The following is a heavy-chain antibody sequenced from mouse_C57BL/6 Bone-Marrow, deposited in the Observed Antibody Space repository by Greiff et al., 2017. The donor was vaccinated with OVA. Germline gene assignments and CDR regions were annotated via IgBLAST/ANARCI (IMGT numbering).Heavy chain of an antibody. Sequence: QVQLQQPGAELVKPGASVKLSCKASGYTFTSYWMQWVKQRPGQGLEWIGEIDPSDSYTNYNQKFKGKATLTVDTSSSTAYMELRSLTSEDSAVYYCTRMGGFAYWGQGTLVTVSA. CDR3: TRMGGFAY. V-gene: IGHV1-50*01. CDR1: GYTFTSYW. J-gene: IGHJ3*01. CDR2: IDPSDSYT.